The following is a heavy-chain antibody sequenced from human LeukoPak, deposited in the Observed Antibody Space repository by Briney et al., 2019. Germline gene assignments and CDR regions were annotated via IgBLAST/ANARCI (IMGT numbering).Heavy chain of an antibody. D-gene: IGHD1-26*01. J-gene: IGHJ5*02. CDR2: IYTSGST. CDR1: GGSISSGSYY. Sequence: PSETLSLTCTVSGGSISSGSYYWSWIRQPAGKGLEWIGRIYTSGSTNYNPSLKSRVTISVDTSKNQFSLKLSSVTTADTAVYYCARGGSPSVWGLPSWFDPWGQGTLVTVSS. CDR3: ARGGSPSVWGLPSWFDP. V-gene: IGHV4-61*02.